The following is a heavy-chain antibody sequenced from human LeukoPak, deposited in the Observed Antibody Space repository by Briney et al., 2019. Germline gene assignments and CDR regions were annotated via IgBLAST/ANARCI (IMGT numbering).Heavy chain of an antibody. Sequence: PSETLSLTCAVYGGSFSGYYWSWIRQPPGKGLEWIGEINHSGSTNYNPSLKSRVTISVDTSKNQFSLKLSSVTAADTAVYYCATLYYYYGMDVWAQGTRVTVSS. V-gene: IGHV4-34*01. CDR3: ATLYYYYGMDV. CDR1: GGSFSGYY. J-gene: IGHJ6*02. CDR2: INHSGST.